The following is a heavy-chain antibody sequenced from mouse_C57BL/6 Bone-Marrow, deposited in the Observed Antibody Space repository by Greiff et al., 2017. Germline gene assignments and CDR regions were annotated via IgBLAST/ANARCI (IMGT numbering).Heavy chain of an antibody. V-gene: IGHV1-19*01. CDR1: GYTFTDYY. CDR2: INPYNGGT. Sequence: VQLKESGPVLVKPGASVKMSCKASGYTFTDYYMNWVKQSHGKSLEWIGVINPYNGGTSYNQKFKGKATLTVDKSSSTAYMEINSLTSEDSAVYYCASNYSNYFDYWGQGTTLTVSS. D-gene: IGHD2-5*01. CDR3: ASNYSNYFDY. J-gene: IGHJ2*01.